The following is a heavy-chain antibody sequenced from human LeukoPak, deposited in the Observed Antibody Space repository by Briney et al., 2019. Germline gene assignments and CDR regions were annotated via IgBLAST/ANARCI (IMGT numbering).Heavy chain of an antibody. D-gene: IGHD3-3*01. CDR2: ISSSSSDI. V-gene: IGHV3-21*01. CDR1: GFTFRTHT. J-gene: IGHJ4*02. CDR3: ARVPGGLEWADFDY. Sequence: GGSLRLSCTASGFTFRTHTMNWVRQAPGKGLEWVSCISSSSSDISYGDSVKGRFTISRDNAKNSLYLHMSSLRAEDTAVYYCARVPGGLEWADFDYWGQGTLVTVSS.